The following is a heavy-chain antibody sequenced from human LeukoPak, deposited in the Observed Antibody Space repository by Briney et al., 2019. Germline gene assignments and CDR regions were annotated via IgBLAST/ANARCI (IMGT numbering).Heavy chain of an antibody. CDR2: ISYDGSNK. CDR1: GFTFSSYA. V-gene: IGHV3-30*04. J-gene: IGHJ4*02. D-gene: IGHD3-10*01. CDR3: ASIPGGFGELLWNGQVIFDY. Sequence: GRSLRLSCAASGFTFSSYAMHWVRQAPGKGLEWVAVISYDGSNKYYADSVKGRFTISRDNSKNTLYLKRNSRRAEDTAVYYCASIPGGFGELLWNGQVIFDYWGQGTLVTVSS.